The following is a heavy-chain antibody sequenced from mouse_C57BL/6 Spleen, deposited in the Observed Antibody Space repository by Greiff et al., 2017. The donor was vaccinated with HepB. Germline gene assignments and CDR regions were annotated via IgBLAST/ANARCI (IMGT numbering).Heavy chain of an antibody. J-gene: IGHJ3*01. CDR1: GYTFTSYW. V-gene: IGHV1-72*01. CDR2: IDPNSGGT. D-gene: IGHD2-4*01. CDR3: ERATITTRTGFAY. Sequence: VQLQQSGAELVKPGASVKLSCKASGYTFTSYWMHWVKQRPGRGLEWIGRIDPNSGGTKYNEKFKSKATLTVDKPSSTAYMQLSSLTSEDSAVYYCERATITTRTGFAYWGQGTLVTVSA.